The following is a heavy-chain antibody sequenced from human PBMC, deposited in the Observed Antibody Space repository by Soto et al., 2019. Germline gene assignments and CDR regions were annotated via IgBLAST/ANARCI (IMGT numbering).Heavy chain of an antibody. Sequence: QEQLQQWGAGLLKPSETLSLTCAVYGGSFSGYYWSWIRQPPGKGLEWIGEINHSGSTNYNPSLKSRVTISVDTSKNQFSLKLSSVTAADSAVYYCARGRAMMAAAGSSFRYWGQGTLVTVSS. V-gene: IGHV4-34*01. D-gene: IGHD6-13*01. CDR1: GGSFSGYY. CDR3: ARGRAMMAAAGSSFRY. J-gene: IGHJ4*02. CDR2: INHSGST.